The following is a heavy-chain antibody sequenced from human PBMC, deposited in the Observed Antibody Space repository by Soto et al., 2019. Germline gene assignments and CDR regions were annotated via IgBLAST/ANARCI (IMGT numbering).Heavy chain of an antibody. CDR3: AKQLRYFCWDYAFDL. J-gene: IGHJ3*01. CDR1: GFTFSSYG. V-gene: IGHV3-30*18. D-gene: IGHD3-9*01. Sequence: QVQLVESGGGVVQPGKSLRLSCAASGFTFSSYGMHWVRQAPGKGLEWVAIISYDGSNKYFADSVKGRFTISRDNSKNTLYMQMNSLGAEDTAVYHCAKQLRYFCWDYAFDLWGQGTMVTVSS. CDR2: ISYDGSNK.